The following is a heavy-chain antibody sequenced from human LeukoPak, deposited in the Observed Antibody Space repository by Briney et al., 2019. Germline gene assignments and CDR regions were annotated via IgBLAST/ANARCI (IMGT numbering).Heavy chain of an antibody. V-gene: IGHV3-66*01. CDR1: GFTVRSNY. J-gene: IGHJ4*02. CDR2: IYSGGST. D-gene: IGHD3-10*02. Sequence: GGSLRLSCAASGFTVRSNYMSWVRQAPAKGLEWVSVIYSGGSTFYADSVKGRFTISRDNSKNTLYLQMNSLRAEDTAVYYCARCSLAFFDYWGQGTLVTVSS. CDR3: ARCSLAFFDY.